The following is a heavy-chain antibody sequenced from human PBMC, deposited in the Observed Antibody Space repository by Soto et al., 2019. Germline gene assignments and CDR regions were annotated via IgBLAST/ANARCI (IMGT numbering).Heavy chain of an antibody. CDR3: ETGSLLLLELPYYYGNVL. V-gene: IGHV4-59*01. CDR1: GGSISSYY. J-gene: IGHJ6*02. CDR2: IYYSGST. Sequence: SETLSLTCTVSGGSISSYYWSWIRQPPGKGLEWIGYIYYSGSTNYNPSLKSRGTISGDTAKNQFSLKLSSVTAADTAVYYCETGSLLLLELPYYYGNVLSCQTTSVTASS. D-gene: IGHD1-7*01.